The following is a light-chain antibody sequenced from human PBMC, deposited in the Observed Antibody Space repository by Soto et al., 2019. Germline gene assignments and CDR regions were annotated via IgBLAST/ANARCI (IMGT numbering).Light chain of an antibody. CDR3: QQYNNWPGT. CDR1: QSVSSN. V-gene: IGKV3-15*01. J-gene: IGKJ1*01. Sequence: EKVAKLSPFTVSVSTGERATLSCRASQSVSSNLAWYQQKPGQAPRLLIYGASARATGVPARFSGSGSGTEFTLTISSLQSEDFAVYYCQQYNNWPGTFGQGTKVDI. CDR2: GAS.